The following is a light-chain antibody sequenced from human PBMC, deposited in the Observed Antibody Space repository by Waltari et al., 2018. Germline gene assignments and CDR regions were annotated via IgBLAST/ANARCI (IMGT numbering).Light chain of an antibody. CDR1: SSDVGGYNY. J-gene: IGLJ3*02. CDR2: EVS. CDR3: SSYTSSNTLV. V-gene: IGLV2-14*01. Sequence: QSALTQPASVSGSPGQSITISCTGTSSDVGGYNYVSWYQQHPGKAPELMIYEVSNRPSGVSYRCSGSKAGNTASLTISGLQAEDEADYYCSSYTSSNTLVFGGGTKLTVL.